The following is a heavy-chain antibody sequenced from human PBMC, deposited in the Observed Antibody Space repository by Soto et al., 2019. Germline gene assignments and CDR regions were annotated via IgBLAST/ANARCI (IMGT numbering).Heavy chain of an antibody. CDR2: IYYSGST. V-gene: IGHV4-59*08. J-gene: IGHJ4*02. CDR1: GGSISSYY. CDR3: ARHTPAISISDH. Sequence: SETLSLTCTVSGGSISSYYWSWIRQPPGKGLEWIGYIYYSGSTTYNPSLKSRVTISVDTSKNQFSLKLSSVTAADTAVYYCARHTPAISISDHWGQGTLVTVSS. D-gene: IGHD2-15*01.